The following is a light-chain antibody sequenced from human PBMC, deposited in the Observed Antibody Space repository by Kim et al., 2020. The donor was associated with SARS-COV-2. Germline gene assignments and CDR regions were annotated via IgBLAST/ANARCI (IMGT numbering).Light chain of an antibody. CDR2: GTF. CDR3: QHYGNSMYT. J-gene: IGKJ2*01. CDR1: QSVRSAY. Sequence: EVVLTQIPGTLSLSPGERATLSCRASQSVRSAYLAWYQQKPGQAPRLLIYGTFTRAAGAPDRFRGSGSGTDFTLTISRLEPEDFAVYYCQHYGNSMYTFGQGTKLEI. V-gene: IGKV3-20*01.